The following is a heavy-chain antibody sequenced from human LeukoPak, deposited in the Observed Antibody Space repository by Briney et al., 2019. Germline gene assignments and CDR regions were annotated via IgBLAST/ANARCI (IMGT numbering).Heavy chain of an antibody. V-gene: IGHV3-74*01. CDR3: ARDGHIDDAFDI. D-gene: IGHD2-21*01. CDR2: INSDGSST. J-gene: IGHJ3*02. CDR1: GFTFSSYW. Sequence: PGGSLRLSCAASGFTFSSYWMHWVRQAPGKGLVWVSRINSDGSSTNYADSVKGRFTISRDNAKNTLYLQMNSLRAEDTAVYYCARDGHIDDAFDIWGQGTMVTVSS.